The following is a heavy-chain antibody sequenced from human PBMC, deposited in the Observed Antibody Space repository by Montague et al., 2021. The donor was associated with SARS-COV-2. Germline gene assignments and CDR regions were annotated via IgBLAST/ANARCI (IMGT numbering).Heavy chain of an antibody. J-gene: IGHJ5*02. CDR2: IYYSGNT. CDR1: GGSISSGGYY. V-gene: IGHV4-31*03. CDR3: ARAQLDFDWLSMPSSHWFDP. D-gene: IGHD3-9*01. Sequence: TLSLTCTVSGGSISSGGYYWSWIRQHPGKGLEWIGYIYYSGNTYYNPSLKSRATISVETFKNQLSLKLSSVTAADTAVYYCARAQLDFDWLSMPSSHWFDPWGQGTLVTVSS.